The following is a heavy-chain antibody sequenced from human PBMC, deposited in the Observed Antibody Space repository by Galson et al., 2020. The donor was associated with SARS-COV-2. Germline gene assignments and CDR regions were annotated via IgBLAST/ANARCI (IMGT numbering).Heavy chain of an antibody. Sequence: GGSLRLSCAASGFTFSSYGMHWVRQTPGKGLEWVAVISSDGNHKYYVDSGRGRFTISRDNSGNTLYLQMNSLRVEDTALYYCAKVREDYARGGLDSWGQGTLVTVSA. CDR2: ISSDGNHK. CDR3: AKVREDYARGGLDS. V-gene: IGHV3-30*18. J-gene: IGHJ4*02. CDR1: GFTFSSYG. D-gene: IGHD3-10*01.